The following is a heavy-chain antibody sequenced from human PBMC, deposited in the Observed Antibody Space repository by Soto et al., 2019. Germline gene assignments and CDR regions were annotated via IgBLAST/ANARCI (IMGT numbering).Heavy chain of an antibody. V-gene: IGHV3-23*01. Sequence: GGSLRLSCAASGFTFSSYAMSWVRQAPGKGLEWVSAISGSGGSTYYADSVKGRFTISRDNSKNTLYLQMNSLRAEDTDVYYCAKDRLKSSTRTDDYWGQGTLVTVSS. CDR3: AKDRLKSSTRTDDY. CDR2: ISGSGGST. CDR1: GFTFSSYA. J-gene: IGHJ4*02. D-gene: IGHD2-2*01.